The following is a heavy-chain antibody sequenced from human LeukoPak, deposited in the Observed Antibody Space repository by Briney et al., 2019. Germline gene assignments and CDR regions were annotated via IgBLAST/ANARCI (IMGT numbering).Heavy chain of an antibody. J-gene: IGHJ3*01. CDR3: ARGLGDYDAFDV. CDR2: ISGGGSYI. D-gene: IGHD4-17*01. CDR1: GFTFSSYS. V-gene: IGHV3-21*01. Sequence: PGGSLRLSCPVSGFTFSSYSMNWVRQAPGKGLQWVSSISGGGSYIFYADSVEGRFSVSRDNAKNSVFLQMNSLRAEDTAVYYCARGLGDYDAFDVWGHGTRVTVAS.